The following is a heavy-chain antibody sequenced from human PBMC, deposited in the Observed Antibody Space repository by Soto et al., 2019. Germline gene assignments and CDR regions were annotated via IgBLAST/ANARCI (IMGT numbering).Heavy chain of an antibody. D-gene: IGHD3-22*01. V-gene: IGHV4-34*01. CDR3: ARGRATYYYDSSGYYRKYYFDY. Sequence: SSETLSLSGAVCVGSFSGYYWSWIRQPPGKGLEWIGETNHSGSTNYNPSLKSRATISVDTSKNQFSLKLSSVTAADTAVYYCARGRATYYYDSSGYYRKYYFDYWGQGTLVTVSS. CDR1: VGSFSGYY. CDR2: TNHSGST. J-gene: IGHJ4*02.